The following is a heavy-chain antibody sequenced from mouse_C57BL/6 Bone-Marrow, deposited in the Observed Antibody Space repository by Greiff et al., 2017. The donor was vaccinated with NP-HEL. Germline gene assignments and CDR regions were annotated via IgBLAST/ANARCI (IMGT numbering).Heavy chain of an antibody. D-gene: IGHD1-1*01. Sequence: EVKLQESGGDLVKPGGSLKLSCAASGFTFSSYGMSWVRQTPDKRLEWVATISSGGSYTYYPDSVKGRFTISRDNAKNTLYLQMSSLKSEDTAMYYCARRSSYVDYFDYWGQGTTLTVSS. CDR2: ISSGGSYT. V-gene: IGHV5-6*02. J-gene: IGHJ2*01. CDR3: ARRSSYVDYFDY. CDR1: GFTFSSYG.